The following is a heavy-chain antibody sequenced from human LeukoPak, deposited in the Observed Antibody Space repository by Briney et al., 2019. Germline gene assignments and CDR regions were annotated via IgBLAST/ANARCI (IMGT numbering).Heavy chain of an antibody. V-gene: IGHV3-23*01. Sequence: GGSLRLSCAASGFTFSSYAMSWVRQAPGKGLEWVSAISGSGGSTYYADSVKGRFTTSRDNSKNTLYLQMNSLRAEDTAVYYCAKVKGSRCSSTSCPYYFDYWGQGTLVTVSS. CDR2: ISGSGGST. CDR3: AKVKGSRCSSTSCPYYFDY. J-gene: IGHJ4*02. D-gene: IGHD2-2*01. CDR1: GFTFSSYA.